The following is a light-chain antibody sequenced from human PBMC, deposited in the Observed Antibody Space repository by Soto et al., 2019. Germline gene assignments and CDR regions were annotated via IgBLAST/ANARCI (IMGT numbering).Light chain of an antibody. Sequence: EIVLTQSPGTLSLSPGERATLSCRASQSVSSNYLAWYQRKPGQAPRLLIYGASSRATDIPNRFSGSGSGTDFTLTINRLEPEDFAVYFWQQYGGSTPTFGQGTKVEIK. J-gene: IGKJ1*01. CDR3: QQYGGSTPT. CDR2: GAS. CDR1: QSVSSNY. V-gene: IGKV3-20*01.